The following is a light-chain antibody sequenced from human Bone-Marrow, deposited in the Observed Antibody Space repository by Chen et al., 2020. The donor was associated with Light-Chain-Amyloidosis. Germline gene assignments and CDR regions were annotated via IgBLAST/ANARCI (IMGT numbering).Light chain of an antibody. CDR2: MND. CDR3: QSYVAGNPWV. Sequence: FLLTQPHSVSESPGKTITLSCTRSSGSIATNFVQWYQQRPGSPPTTLILMNDQRPSGVPDRFSGSIDSSSNSASLTISGLKPEDEADYYCQSYVAGNPWVFGGGTKVTVL. CDR1: SGSIATNF. J-gene: IGLJ3*02. V-gene: IGLV6-57*01.